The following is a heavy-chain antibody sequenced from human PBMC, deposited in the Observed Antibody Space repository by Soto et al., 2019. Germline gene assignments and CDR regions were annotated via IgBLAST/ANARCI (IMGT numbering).Heavy chain of an antibody. CDR3: AKVEAGEVVLPAKSHFGQFDY. V-gene: IGHV3-23*01. CDR2: ISGSGGST. Sequence: EVQLLESGGGLVQPGGSLRLSCAASGFTFSSYAMSWVRQAPGKGLEWVSAISGSGGSTYYADSGKGRFTISRGNSKNTLYLQMNSLRAEDTAVYYCAKVEAGEVVLPAKSHFGQFDYWGQGTLVTVAS. CDR1: GFTFSSYA. J-gene: IGHJ4*02. D-gene: IGHD2-2*01.